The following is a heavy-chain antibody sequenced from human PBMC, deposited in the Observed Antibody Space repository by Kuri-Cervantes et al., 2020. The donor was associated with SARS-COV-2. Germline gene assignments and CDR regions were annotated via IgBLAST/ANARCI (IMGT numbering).Heavy chain of an antibody. CDR1: GFTFSNAW. V-gene: IGHV3-15*01. J-gene: IGHJ6*02. Sequence: GGSLRLSCAASGFTFSNAWMSWVRQAPGKGLEWVGRIKSKTDGGTTDYAAPVKGRFTISRDDSKNTLYLQMNSLKTEDTAVYYCTTDWYYQRTRTHSVVIAHYYYGMDVWGQGTTVTVSS. D-gene: IGHD3-22*01. CDR3: TTDWYYQRTRTHSVVIAHYYYGMDV. CDR2: IKSKTDGGTT.